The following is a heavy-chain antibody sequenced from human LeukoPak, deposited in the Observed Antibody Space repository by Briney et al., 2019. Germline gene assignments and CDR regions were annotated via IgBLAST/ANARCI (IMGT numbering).Heavy chain of an antibody. V-gene: IGHV1-18*01. Sequence: ASVKVSCKASGYTFTSYGISWVRQAPGQGLEWMGWISAYNGNTNYAQKLQGRVTMTTDTSTSTAYMELRSLRSDDTAVYYCAVYSSGYYPLREVGSDYWGQGTLVTVSS. D-gene: IGHD3-22*01. J-gene: IGHJ4*02. CDR3: AVYSSGYYPLREVGSDY. CDR2: ISAYNGNT. CDR1: GYTFTSYG.